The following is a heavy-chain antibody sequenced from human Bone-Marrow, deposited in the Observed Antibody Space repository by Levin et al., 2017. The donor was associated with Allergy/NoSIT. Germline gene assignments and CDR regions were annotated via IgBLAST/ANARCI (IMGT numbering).Heavy chain of an antibody. J-gene: IGHJ4*02. CDR3: AKEDYGDYVLDS. V-gene: IGHV3-30*18. D-gene: IGHD4-17*01. Sequence: GGSLRLSCAASGFNFSTFGMHWVRQAPGKGLEWVAVISYDGSNKYYVDSVKGRFTITRDNSKNTLFLQMNSLRAEDTAVYYCAKEDYGDYVLDSWGQGTLLTV. CDR1: GFNFSTFG. CDR2: ISYDGSNK.